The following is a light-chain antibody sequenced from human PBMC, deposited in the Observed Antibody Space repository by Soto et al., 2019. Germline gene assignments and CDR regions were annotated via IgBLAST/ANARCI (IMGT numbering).Light chain of an antibody. CDR3: LQHDSYPWT. J-gene: IGKJ1*01. CDR2: GAS. CDR1: QGISNY. V-gene: IGKV1-17*03. Sequence: DIQMTQSPSSLSASIGDRVTITCRASQGISNYLAWFQQKPGKVPKRLIYGASNLESGVPSRFSGSGSGTEFTLTISNLQPEDSATYYCLQHDSYPWTFGQGTKVEIK.